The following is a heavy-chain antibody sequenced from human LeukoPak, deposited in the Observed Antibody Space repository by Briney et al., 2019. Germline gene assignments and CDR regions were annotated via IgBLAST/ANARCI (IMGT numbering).Heavy chain of an antibody. CDR2: IYYSGST. Sequence: PSETLSLTCTVSGGSISSGDYYWSWIRQPPGKGLEWIGYIYYSGSTNYNPSLKSRVTISVDTSKNQFSLKLSSVTAADTAVYYCARQTPYYDFWSGYRDAFDIWGQGTMVTVSS. D-gene: IGHD3-3*01. J-gene: IGHJ3*02. CDR3: ARQTPYYDFWSGYRDAFDI. V-gene: IGHV4-61*08. CDR1: GGSISSGDYY.